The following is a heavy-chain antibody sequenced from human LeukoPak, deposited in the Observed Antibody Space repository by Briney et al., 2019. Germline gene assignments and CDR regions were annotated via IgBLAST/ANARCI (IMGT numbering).Heavy chain of an antibody. CDR3: ARDGVTYYDSSGYLVRGLDY. J-gene: IGHJ4*02. D-gene: IGHD3-22*01. V-gene: IGHV3-7*01. CDR1: GFTFSSYS. Sequence: PGGSLRLSCAASGFTFSSYSMSWVRQAPGKGLEWVANIKQDGSEKYYVDSVKGRFTISRDNAKNSLYLQMNSLRAEDTAVYYCARDGVTYYDSSGYLVRGLDYWGQGTLVTVSS. CDR2: IKQDGSEK.